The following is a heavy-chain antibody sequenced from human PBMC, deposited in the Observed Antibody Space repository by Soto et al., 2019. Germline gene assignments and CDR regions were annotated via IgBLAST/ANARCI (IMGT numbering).Heavy chain of an antibody. Sequence: ASVKVSCKASGGTFSSYTISWVRQAPGQGLEWMGRIIPILGIANYAQKFQGRVTITADKSTSTAYMELSSLRSEDTAVYYCARDLTGYCSSTSCPWGQGTLVTVSS. D-gene: IGHD2-2*01. V-gene: IGHV1-69*04. CDR1: GGTFSSYT. J-gene: IGHJ5*02. CDR2: IIPILGIA. CDR3: ARDLTGYCSSTSCP.